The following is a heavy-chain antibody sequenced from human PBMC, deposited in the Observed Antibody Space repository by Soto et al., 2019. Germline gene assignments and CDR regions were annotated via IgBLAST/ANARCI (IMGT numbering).Heavy chain of an antibody. CDR3: ASGRYFDESAGYYRNPDS. CDR2: IFHSGIT. CDR1: GGSFNNDY. D-gene: IGHD3-22*01. J-gene: IGHJ5*01. Sequence: SETLSLTCTLSGGSFNNDYWTWIRQSPGKGLEWIGYIFHSGITDYNPSVKSRVTISIDKSKNLFSLKLTSVTAADTAVYYCASGRYFDESAGYYRNPDSWVQGIVLTVAS. V-gene: IGHV4-59*01.